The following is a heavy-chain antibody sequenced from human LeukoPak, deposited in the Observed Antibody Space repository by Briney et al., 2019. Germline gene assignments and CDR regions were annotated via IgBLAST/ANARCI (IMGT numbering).Heavy chain of an antibody. V-gene: IGHV1-2*02. CDR1: GYIFTAYY. CDR2: INPHSGDT. D-gene: IGHD3-10*02. CDR3: AREMFRGHNWFDP. J-gene: IGHJ5*02. Sequence: GASVKVSCKASGYIFTAYYMHWVGQAPGQGLEWMGWINPHSGDTDYAQKFQGRVTMTRDTSISTAYMELSWLRSDDTAVYYCAREMFRGHNWFDPWGQGTLVTVSS.